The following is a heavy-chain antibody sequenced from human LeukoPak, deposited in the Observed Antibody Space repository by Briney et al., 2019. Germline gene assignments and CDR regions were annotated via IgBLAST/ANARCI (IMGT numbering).Heavy chain of an antibody. D-gene: IGHD6-13*01. J-gene: IGHJ5*02. CDR3: ARHVDSSNWPDP. CDR1: GGSISNYF. V-gene: IGHV4-4*09. Sequence: SETLSLTCTVSGGSISNYFWSWIRQPPGKGLEWIGFIYTSGSTDYNPSLKSRVTISVDTSKNQFSLRLSSVTAADTAVYYCARHVDSSNWPDPWGQGTLVTVSS. CDR2: IYTSGST.